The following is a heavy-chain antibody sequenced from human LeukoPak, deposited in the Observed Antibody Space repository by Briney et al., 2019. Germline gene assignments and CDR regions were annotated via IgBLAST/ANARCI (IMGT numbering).Heavy chain of an antibody. V-gene: IGHV3-23*01. J-gene: IGHJ3*01. CDR3: ALATGFDV. Sequence: TGGSLRLSCAASGFTFSNYVMSWVRQAPGKGLEWVSSISTSGSSTFYADSIKCRFTISRDNSKNTLYLQMNSLRAEDTAIYYCALATGFDVWGQGTMVTVSS. CDR2: ISTSGSST. CDR1: GFTFSNYV. D-gene: IGHD5-12*01.